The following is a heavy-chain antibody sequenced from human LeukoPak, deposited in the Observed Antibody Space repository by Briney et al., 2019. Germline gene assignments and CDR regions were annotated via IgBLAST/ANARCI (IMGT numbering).Heavy chain of an antibody. D-gene: IGHD4-17*01. CDR1: GGTFSSYA. J-gene: IGHJ4*02. CDR2: IIPIFGTA. Sequence: ASVKVSCKASGGTFSSYAISWVRQAPGQGLEWMGGIIPIFGTANYAQKFQGRVTITADESTSTAYMELSSLRSEDTAVYYCARGVPGSTVTTYYFDYWGQGTLVTVSS. CDR3: ARGVPGSTVTTYYFDY. V-gene: IGHV1-69*13.